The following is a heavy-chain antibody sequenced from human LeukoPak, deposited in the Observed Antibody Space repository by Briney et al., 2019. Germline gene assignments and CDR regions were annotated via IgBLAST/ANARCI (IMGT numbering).Heavy chain of an antibody. CDR3: TTVPYYDFWSGSEPLGY. CDR2: IRSKANSYAT. V-gene: IGHV3-73*01. D-gene: IGHD3-3*01. CDR1: GFTFSGSA. J-gene: IGHJ4*02. Sequence: GGSLRLSCAASGFTFSGSAMHWARQASGKGLERVGLIRSKANSYATAYAASVKGRFTISRDDSKNTAYLQMNSLKTEDTAVYYCTTVPYYDFWSGSEPLGYWGQGTLVTVSS.